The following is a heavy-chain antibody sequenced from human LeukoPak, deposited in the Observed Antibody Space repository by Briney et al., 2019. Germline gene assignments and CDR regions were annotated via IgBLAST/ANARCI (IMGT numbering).Heavy chain of an antibody. CDR3: ARNFHRRLYDSSGYYPY. CDR2: INSDGSST. V-gene: IGHV3-74*01. CDR1: GFTFSSYW. J-gene: IGHJ4*02. Sequence: GGSLRLSCAASGFTFSSYWMHWVRQAPGKGLVWVSRINSDGSSTSYADSVKGRFTISRDNAKNSLYLQMNSLRAEDTAVYYCARNFHRRLYDSSGYYPYWGQGTLVTVSS. D-gene: IGHD3-22*01.